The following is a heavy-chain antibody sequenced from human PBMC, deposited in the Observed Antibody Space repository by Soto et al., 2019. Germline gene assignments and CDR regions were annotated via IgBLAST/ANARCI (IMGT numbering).Heavy chain of an antibody. CDR2: IYYSGST. CDR3: ARHLGGAARYFDY. Sequence: PSETLSLTCTVSGGSISSYYWSWIRQPPGKGLEWIGYIYYSGSTNYNPSLKSRVTISVDTSKNQFSLKLSSVTAADTAVYYCARHLGGAARYFDYWGQGTLVTVSS. CDR1: GGSISSYY. J-gene: IGHJ4*02. D-gene: IGHD6-6*01. V-gene: IGHV4-59*08.